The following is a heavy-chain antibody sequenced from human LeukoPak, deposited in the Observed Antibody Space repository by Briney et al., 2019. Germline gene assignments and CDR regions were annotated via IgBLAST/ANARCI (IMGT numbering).Heavy chain of an antibody. CDR3: AKSFSRGYDMFDY. D-gene: IGHD5-12*01. V-gene: IGHV3-23*01. CDR2: ISGSGGST. CDR1: GFTFSSYA. J-gene: IGHJ4*02. Sequence: GGSLRLSCAASGFTFSSYAMSWVRQAPGKGLEWVSTISGSGGSTYYADSVKGRFTISRDNSKNTLYLQMNSLRAEDTAVYYCAKSFSRGYDMFDYWGQGTLVTVSS.